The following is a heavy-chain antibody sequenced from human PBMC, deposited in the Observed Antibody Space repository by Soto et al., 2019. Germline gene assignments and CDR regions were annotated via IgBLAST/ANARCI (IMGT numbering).Heavy chain of an antibody. CDR2: IYWDDDK. Sequence: QITLKESGPTLVRPAQTLTLTCDFSGFSLSTYHMGVAWIRQPPVKALEWLALIYWDDDKRYSPSLKDRLATSKGTSSKQVVLTITNMDPGDTATYFCAPAVDYDLLTFDHWGPGTLVTVSS. V-gene: IGHV2-5*02. J-gene: IGHJ4*02. CDR3: APAVDYDLLTFDH. CDR1: GFSLSTYHMG. D-gene: IGHD4-17*01.